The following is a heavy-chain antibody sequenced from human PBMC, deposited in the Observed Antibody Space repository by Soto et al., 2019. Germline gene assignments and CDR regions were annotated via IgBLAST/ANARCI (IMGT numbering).Heavy chain of an antibody. CDR2: ISGSSDNT. CDR3: ARGSPVPGMNV. CDR1: GFTFSDFY. D-gene: IGHD3-10*01. Sequence: QVQLVESGGGLVKPGGSLRLSCAASGFTFSDFYMSWVRQTPGQGLEWVSYISGSSDNTKYGDSVKGRLTISRDNARNSVYLQMDSLRVEDTAVYYCARGSPVPGMNVWGQGTTVTVSS. V-gene: IGHV3-11*06. J-gene: IGHJ6*02.